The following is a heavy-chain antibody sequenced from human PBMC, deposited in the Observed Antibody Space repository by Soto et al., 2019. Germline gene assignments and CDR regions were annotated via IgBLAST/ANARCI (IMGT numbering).Heavy chain of an antibody. J-gene: IGHJ5*02. CDR1: GGTFSSYA. CDR2: IRPYNGKT. Sequence: ASVKVSCKASGGTFSSYAISWVRQAPGQGLEWMGWIRPYNGKTNYAQKLQGRVTMTTDTSTNTAYMELRSLRSDDTAVYFCARTIVAVPAALNWFDPWGQGTLVTVSS. CDR3: ARTIVAVPAALNWFDP. V-gene: IGHV1-18*01. D-gene: IGHD2-2*01.